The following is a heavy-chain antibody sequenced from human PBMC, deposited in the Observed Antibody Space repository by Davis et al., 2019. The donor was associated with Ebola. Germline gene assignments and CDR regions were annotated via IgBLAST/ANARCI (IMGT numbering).Heavy chain of an antibody. CDR1: GDSVSSNGAA. CDR3: ARDPPYDQGYDY. D-gene: IGHD3-22*01. J-gene: IGHJ4*02. Sequence: SQTLSLTCAISGDSVSSNGAAWNWIRQSPSRGLEWLGRTYYRSKWFVDYAVSVKSRMTINSDTSKNQFSLQLSSVAPEDTAVYYCARDPPYDQGYDYWGQGILVTVSS. V-gene: IGHV6-1*01. CDR2: TYYRSKWFV.